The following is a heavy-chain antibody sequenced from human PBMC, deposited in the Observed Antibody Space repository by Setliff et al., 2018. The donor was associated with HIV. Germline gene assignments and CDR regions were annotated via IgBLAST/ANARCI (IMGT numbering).Heavy chain of an antibody. Sequence: PGGSLRLSCAASGSGFTFSSYSMNWVRQAPGKGLEWVGRIKSRTDGGATDYAAPVKGRFSISRDDSKKTLYLQMDSLKTEDTAMYYCVTVRTISGFKCLDSWGQGTLVTVSS. J-gene: IGHJ5*01. CDR1: GSGFTFSSYS. CDR2: IKSRTDGGAT. CDR3: VTVRTISGFKCLDS. V-gene: IGHV3-15*01.